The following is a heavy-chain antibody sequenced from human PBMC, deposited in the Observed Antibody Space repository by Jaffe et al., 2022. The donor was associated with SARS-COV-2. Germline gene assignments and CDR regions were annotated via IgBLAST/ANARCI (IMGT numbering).Heavy chain of an antibody. Sequence: EVQLVESGGGLVQPGGSLRLSCAASGFTFSNYAMSWVRQAPGKGLEWVSAVSGSGDKTFYAASVKGRFTISRDNSKNTLFLQMTSPRADDTAVYYCAKTGGCTGDCYSYYFDYWGQGALVTVSS. CDR2: VSGSGDKT. CDR1: GFTFSNYA. J-gene: IGHJ4*02. CDR3: AKTGGCTGDCYSYYFDY. V-gene: IGHV3-23*04. D-gene: IGHD2-21*02.